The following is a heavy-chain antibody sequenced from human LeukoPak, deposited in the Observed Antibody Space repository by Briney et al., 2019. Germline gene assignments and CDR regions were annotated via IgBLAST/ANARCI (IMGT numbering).Heavy chain of an antibody. CDR2: IKEDGSEK. J-gene: IGHJ6*03. V-gene: IGHV3-7*01. CDR3: ARVNYDSSGYYLYYYMDV. Sequence: GGSLRLSCAASGFTFSSYWMSWVRQAPGKGLEWVANIKEDGSEKYYVDSVKGRFTISRDNAKSSLHLQMNSLRAEDTAVYYCARVNYDSSGYYLYYYMDVWGKGTTVTVSS. D-gene: IGHD3-22*01. CDR1: GFTFSSYW.